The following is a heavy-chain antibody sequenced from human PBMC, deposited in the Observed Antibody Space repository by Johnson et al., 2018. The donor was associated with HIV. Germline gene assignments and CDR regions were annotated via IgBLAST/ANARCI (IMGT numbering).Heavy chain of an antibody. CDR3: VRDGNYYDRSGYRVDAFDV. V-gene: IGHV3-30*03. CDR1: GFTFSSYG. Sequence: QMQLVESGGGVVQPGRSLRLSCAASGFTFSSYGMHWVRQAPGKGLEWVAVISYDGSNKYYADSVKGRFTISRDNSKNTLYLQMKSLRAEDTAVYYCVRDGNYYDRSGYRVDAFDVWGQGTMVTVSS. J-gene: IGHJ3*01. CDR2: ISYDGSNK. D-gene: IGHD3-22*01.